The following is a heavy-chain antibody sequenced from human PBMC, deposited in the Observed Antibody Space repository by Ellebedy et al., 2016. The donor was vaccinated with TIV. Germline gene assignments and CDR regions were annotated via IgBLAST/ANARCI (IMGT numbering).Heavy chain of an antibody. J-gene: IGHJ4*02. CDR1: GFTFNNAW. Sequence: PGGSLRLSCTASGFTFNNAWMSWVRQAPGKGPEWVGRIKSTTDGGTADYAASVNGRFTVSRDDSKSTVFLHMNSLKPEDTGTYYCTTTSDFAYPYYFFYWGQGTLVTVSS. V-gene: IGHV3-15*01. CDR3: TTTSDFAYPYYFFY. D-gene: IGHD3/OR15-3a*01. CDR2: IKSTTDGGTA.